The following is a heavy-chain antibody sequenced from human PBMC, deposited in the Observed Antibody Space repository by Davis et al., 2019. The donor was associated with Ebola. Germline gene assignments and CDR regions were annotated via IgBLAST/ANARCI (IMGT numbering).Heavy chain of an antibody. CDR1: GGSISSYY. CDR2: IYYSGST. CDR3: SGSGYVQRKYYYYYGMDV. Sequence: MPSETLSLTCTVSGGSISSYYWSWIRQPPGKGLEWIGSIYYSGSTYYNPSLKSRVTISISVDTSKNQFSLKLSSVTAADTAVYYCSGSGYVQRKYYYYYGMDVWGQGTTVTVSS. D-gene: IGHD5-12*01. J-gene: IGHJ6*02. V-gene: IGHV4-59*05.